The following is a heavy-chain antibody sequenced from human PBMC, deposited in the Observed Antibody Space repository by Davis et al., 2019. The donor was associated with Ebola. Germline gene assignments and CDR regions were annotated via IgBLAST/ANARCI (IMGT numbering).Heavy chain of an antibody. CDR3: ASRDISGYYFRDY. CDR1: GFTVSPNY. D-gene: IGHD3-22*01. CDR2: IYGSGST. V-gene: IGHV3-66*01. J-gene: IGHJ4*02. Sequence: GGSLRLSCATSGFTVSPNYMTWVRQVPGKGLDWVSIIYGSGSTYYADSVKGRFTISRDNSKNTMYLQMNSLRAEDTAVYYCASRDISGYYFRDYWGQGTLVTVSS.